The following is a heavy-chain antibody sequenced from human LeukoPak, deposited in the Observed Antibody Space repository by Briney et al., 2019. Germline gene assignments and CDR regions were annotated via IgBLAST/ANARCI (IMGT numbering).Heavy chain of an antibody. V-gene: IGHV3-23*01. D-gene: IGHD3-9*01. CDR3: AKDRDWVFDY. CDR1: GLPFSSYA. Sequence: PGGSLSLSCAVCGLPFSSYAMSWVRQAPGKGLEWVSAISGSGGSTYYADSVKGRFTISRDNSKNTLYLQMNSLRAEDTAVYYCAKDRDWVFDYWGQGTLVTVSS. CDR2: ISGSGGST. J-gene: IGHJ4*02.